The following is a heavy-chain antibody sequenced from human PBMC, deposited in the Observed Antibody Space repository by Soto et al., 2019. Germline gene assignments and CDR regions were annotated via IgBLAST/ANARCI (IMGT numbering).Heavy chain of an antibody. CDR3: AGQSYESRGYFYDY. CDR1: GGSSSSTTYY. CDR2: IYSGGNT. J-gene: IGHJ4*02. Sequence: SETLSLTCTVSGGSSSSTTYYWGWIRQSPGKGLEWIGNIYSGGNTYYNPSLKSRVTISVDTSKSHLSLQLISVTAADMAVYYCAGQSYESRGYFYDYWGQGTLVTVSS. V-gene: IGHV4-39*01. D-gene: IGHD3-22*01.